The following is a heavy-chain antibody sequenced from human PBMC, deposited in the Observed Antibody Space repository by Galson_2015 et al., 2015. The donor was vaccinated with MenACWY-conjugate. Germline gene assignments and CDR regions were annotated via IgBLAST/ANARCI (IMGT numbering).Heavy chain of an antibody. D-gene: IGHD3-9*01. Sequence: EWMGIIYPGDSDTTYSPSFQGLVTISADKSISTAYLQWSSLKASDTAIYYCARGPYDISTGYYYYYMDVWGKGTTVTVSS. CDR2: IYPGDSDT. V-gene: IGHV5-51*01. CDR3: ARGPYDISTGYYYYYMDV. J-gene: IGHJ6*03.